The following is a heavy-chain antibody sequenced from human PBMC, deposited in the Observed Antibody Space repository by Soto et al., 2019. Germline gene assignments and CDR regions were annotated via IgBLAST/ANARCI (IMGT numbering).Heavy chain of an antibody. J-gene: IGHJ4*02. CDR3: ARSSGWNRLDY. CDR1: GFSVSANY. V-gene: IGHV3-66*01. Sequence: EVQLVESGGGLVQPGGSLSLSCAVSGFSVSANYMNWVRQAPGKGLEWVSVIYGGGITYYTDSVKGKFTISRDNSKNTLYLQMNSLRAEDTALYYFARSSGWNRLDYWGQGTLVTVSS. CDR2: IYGGGIT. D-gene: IGHD6-19*01.